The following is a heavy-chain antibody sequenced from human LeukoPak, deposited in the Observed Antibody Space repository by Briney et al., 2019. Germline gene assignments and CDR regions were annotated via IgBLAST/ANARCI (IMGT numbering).Heavy chain of an antibody. CDR3: VRPRDGYTGPFDY. V-gene: IGHV1-2*02. D-gene: IGHD5-24*01. Sequence: AASVKVSCKASGYTFTGYYMHWVRQAPGQGLEWMGWINPSSGATKYVQKFQARVTMIRDTSIRTAYMELDSLRSDDTAVYYCVRPRDGYTGPFDYWGQGSLVTVSS. J-gene: IGHJ4*02. CDR1: GYTFTGYY. CDR2: INPSSGAT.